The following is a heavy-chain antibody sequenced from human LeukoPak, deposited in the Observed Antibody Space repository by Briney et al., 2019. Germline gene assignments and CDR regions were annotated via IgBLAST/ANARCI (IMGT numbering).Heavy chain of an antibody. CDR2: INPNSVCT. V-gene: IGHV1-2*06. Sequence: ASVKVSCKASGYTFTGYNMHWVGQAPGQGNEWMGRINPNSVCTNYAQKFQGNVPMPRTTSITTSYMELSRLRSDDTAFYYCARTFAYRCISSCFYWGQGTLVTVSS. CDR1: GYTFTGYN. CDR3: ARTFAYRCISSCFY. D-gene: IGHD6-13*01. J-gene: IGHJ4*02.